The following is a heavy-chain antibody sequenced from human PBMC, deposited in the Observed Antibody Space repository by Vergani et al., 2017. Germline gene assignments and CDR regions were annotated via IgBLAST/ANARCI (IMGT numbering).Heavy chain of an antibody. CDR2: IYYSGST. D-gene: IGHD4-11*01. Sequence: QLQLQESGPGLVKPSETLSLTCTVSGGSISSSSYYWGWIRQPPGKGLEWIGSIYYSGSTYYNPSLKSRVTISVDTSKNQFSLKLSSVTAADTAVYYCARGHSKGWFDPWGQGTLVTVSS. V-gene: IGHV4-39*07. J-gene: IGHJ5*02. CDR3: ARGHSKGWFDP. CDR1: GGSISSSSYY.